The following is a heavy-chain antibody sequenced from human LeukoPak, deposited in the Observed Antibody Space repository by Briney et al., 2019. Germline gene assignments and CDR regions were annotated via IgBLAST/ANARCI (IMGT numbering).Heavy chain of an antibody. CDR1: LYTFTSYG. D-gene: IGHD1-14*01. CDR2: ISAYNSNT. CDR3: AREGGWRHGILYYGMDV. V-gene: IGHV1-18*01. J-gene: IGHJ6*02. Sequence: GAVKVSCKASLYTFTSYGISWVRQAPGQGLEGMGWISAYNSNTNYDQKLQSRVTMTADTSTSTAYMELRSLRSDDTAVYYRAREGGWRHGILYYGMDVWGQGTTVTVSS.